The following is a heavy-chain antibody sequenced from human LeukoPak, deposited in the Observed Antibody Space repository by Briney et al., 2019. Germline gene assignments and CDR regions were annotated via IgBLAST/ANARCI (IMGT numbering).Heavy chain of an antibody. J-gene: IGHJ4*02. CDR3: ASEGAAAGTLFDY. Sequence: CINPPIGRTTSAQTFQGRVTMTRDTSISTAYMELSSLRSDDTAVYYCASEGAAAGTLFDYWAQGTLVTVSS. D-gene: IGHD6-13*01. V-gene: IGHV1-2*02. CDR2: INPPIGRT.